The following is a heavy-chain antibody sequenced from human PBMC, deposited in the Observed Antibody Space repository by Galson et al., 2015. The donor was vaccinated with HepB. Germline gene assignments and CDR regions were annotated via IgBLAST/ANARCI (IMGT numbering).Heavy chain of an antibody. D-gene: IGHD3-10*01. V-gene: IGHV3-9*01. CDR1: GFTFDDYA. CDR3: AKASVRGVIIWYFDL. Sequence: SLRLPCAASGFTFDDYAMHWVRQAPGKGLEWVSGISWNSGSIGYADSVKGRFTISRDNAKNSLYLQMNSLRAEDTALYYCAKASVRGVIIWYFDLWGRGTLVTVSS. J-gene: IGHJ2*01. CDR2: ISWNSGSI.